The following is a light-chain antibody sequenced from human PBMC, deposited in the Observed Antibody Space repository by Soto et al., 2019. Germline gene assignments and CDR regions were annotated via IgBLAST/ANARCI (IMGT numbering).Light chain of an antibody. CDR2: GAS. CDR3: QHSYVTPFT. Sequence: DIQMTQSPSSLSASVGDRVTITCRASQRIINYLNWYQQKPGKAPDLLIYGASTLQGGVPSRFSGSVSGTDFTLTSSSLQAEDIAIYWCQHSYVTPFTFGQGTKLEI. J-gene: IGKJ2*01. V-gene: IGKV1-39*01. CDR1: QRIINY.